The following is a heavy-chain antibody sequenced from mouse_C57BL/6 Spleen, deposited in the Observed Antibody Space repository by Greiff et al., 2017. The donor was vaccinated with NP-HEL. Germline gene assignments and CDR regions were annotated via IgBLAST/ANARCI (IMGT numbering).Heavy chain of an antibody. CDR1: GFTFSSYA. D-gene: IGHD4-1*01. J-gene: IGHJ2*01. CDR2: ISDGGSYT. Sequence: EVKVVESGGGLVKPGGSLKLSCAASGFTFSSYAMSWVRQTPEKRLEWVATISDGGSYTYYPDNVKGRFTISRDNAKNNLYLQMGHLKSEDTAMYYCAREDWEGDYFDYWGQGTTLTVSS. V-gene: IGHV5-4*01. CDR3: AREDWEGDYFDY.